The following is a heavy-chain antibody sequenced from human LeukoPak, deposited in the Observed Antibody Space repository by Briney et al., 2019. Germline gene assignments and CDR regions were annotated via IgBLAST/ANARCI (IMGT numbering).Heavy chain of an antibody. J-gene: IGHJ4*02. D-gene: IGHD6-6*01. CDR2: MNPNSGNT. Sequence: ASVKVSCRASGYTFTSYDINWVRQATGQGLEWMGWMNPNSGNTGYAQKFQGRVTMTRNTSISTAYMELSSLRSEDTAVYYCARGQMAGIAARRDFDYWGQGTLVTVSS. CDR3: ARGQMAGIAARRDFDY. V-gene: IGHV1-8*01. CDR1: GYTFTSYD.